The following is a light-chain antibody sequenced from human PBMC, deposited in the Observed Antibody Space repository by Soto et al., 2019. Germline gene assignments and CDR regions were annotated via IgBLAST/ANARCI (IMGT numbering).Light chain of an antibody. CDR3: HQYGTAPLT. Sequence: EIVITQSPAAVSLSPGERATLSCRASQSVNSNLAWYQQKPGQAPRLLIYGASSRATGIPDRFSGSGSGTDFTLSISRLEPEDFSVYYCHQYGTAPLTFGPGTKVDIK. CDR1: QSVNSN. V-gene: IGKV3-20*01. CDR2: GAS. J-gene: IGKJ3*01.